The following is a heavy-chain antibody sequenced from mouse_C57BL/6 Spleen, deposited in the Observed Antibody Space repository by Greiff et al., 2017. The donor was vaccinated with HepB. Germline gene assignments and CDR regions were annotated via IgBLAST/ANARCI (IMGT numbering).Heavy chain of an antibody. J-gene: IGHJ2*01. CDR3: AREDYGNYGDY. D-gene: IGHD2-1*01. V-gene: IGHV1-42*01. Sequence: EVQLQQSGPELVKPGASVKISCKASGYSFTGYYMNWVKQSPEKSLEWIGEINPSTGGTTYNQKFKAKATLTVDKSSSTAYMQLKSLTSEDSAVYYCAREDYGNYGDYWGQGTTLTVSS. CDR2: INPSTGGT. CDR1: GYSFTGYY.